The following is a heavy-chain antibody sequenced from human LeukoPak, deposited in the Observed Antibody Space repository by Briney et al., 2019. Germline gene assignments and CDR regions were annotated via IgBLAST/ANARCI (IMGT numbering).Heavy chain of an antibody. D-gene: IGHD1-7*01. CDR1: GGTFSSYA. Sequence: GASVKVSCKASGGTFSSYAISWVRQAPGQGLEWMGRIIPIFGTANYAQKFQGRVTITTDGSTSTAYMELSSLRSEDTAVYYCASMDWNYGFDYWGQGTLVTVSS. V-gene: IGHV1-69*05. CDR2: IIPIFGTA. CDR3: ASMDWNYGFDY. J-gene: IGHJ4*02.